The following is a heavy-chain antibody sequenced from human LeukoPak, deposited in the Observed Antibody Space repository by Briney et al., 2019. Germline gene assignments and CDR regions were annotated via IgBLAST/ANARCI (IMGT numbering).Heavy chain of an antibody. CDR3: ARDNGGHNPDEPRAFDI. Sequence: SETLSLTFPVSGGSISSYYWSWIRRPPGKGLEWSGYIYYSGSTNYNPSLKSRVTISVDTSKNQISLKLSSVTAADTAVYYCARDNGGHNPDEPRAFDIWGQGTMVTVSS. V-gene: IGHV4-59*01. CDR2: IYYSGST. J-gene: IGHJ3*02. CDR1: GGSISSYY. D-gene: IGHD2-8*01.